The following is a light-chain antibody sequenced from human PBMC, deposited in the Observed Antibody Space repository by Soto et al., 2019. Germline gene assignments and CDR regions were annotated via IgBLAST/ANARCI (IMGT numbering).Light chain of an antibody. J-gene: IGKJ1*01. Sequence: EFVLTQSPGTLSLSPGERATLSCRASQTVRNNYLAWYQQKPGQAPRPLIYGASSRATGVPDRFSGSGSGTDFTLTISSLGPEDFAVYYCQQRSNWPWTFGQGTKVDIK. CDR3: QQRSNWPWT. V-gene: IGKV3D-20*02. CDR2: GAS. CDR1: QTVRNNY.